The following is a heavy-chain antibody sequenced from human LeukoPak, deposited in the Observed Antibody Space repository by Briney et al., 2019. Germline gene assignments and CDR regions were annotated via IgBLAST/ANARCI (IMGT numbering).Heavy chain of an antibody. Sequence: PSETLFVTCAVSGGSISGSSYYWGWIRQPPGKGLEWIGSIYYSGSTYYNSSLKSRLTISVDTSKNQFSLKLSSVTAADAAAYYCARHSSFFSPLYPWGQGTLVTVSS. J-gene: IGHJ5*02. D-gene: IGHD1-26*01. CDR2: IYYSGST. CDR1: GGSISGSSYY. CDR3: ARHSSFFSPLYP. V-gene: IGHV4-39*01.